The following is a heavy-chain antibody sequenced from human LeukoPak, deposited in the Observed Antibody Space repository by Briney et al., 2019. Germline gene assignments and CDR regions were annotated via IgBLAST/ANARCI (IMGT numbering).Heavy chain of an antibody. CDR3: ARAVWGSPNHPPDY. J-gene: IGHJ4*02. D-gene: IGHD3-16*01. Sequence: PGGSLRLSCAASGFTFSSYSMNWVRQAPGKGLEWVSSISSSSSYIYYADSVRGRFTISRDNAKNSLYLQMNSLRAEDTAVYYCARAVWGSPNHPPDYWGQGTLVTVSS. V-gene: IGHV3-21*01. CDR1: GFTFSSYS. CDR2: ISSSSSYI.